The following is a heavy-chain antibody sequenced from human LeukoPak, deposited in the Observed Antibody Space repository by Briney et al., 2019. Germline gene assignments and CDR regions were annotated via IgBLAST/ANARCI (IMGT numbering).Heavy chain of an antibody. D-gene: IGHD2-2*01. CDR1: GGSISSGGYY. CDR3: AREQRYCSSTSCHPNAFDI. CDR2: IYYSGST. Sequence: KPSETLSLTCTVSGGSISSGGYYWSWIRQHPGKGLEWIGYIYYSGSTYYNPSLKSRVTISVDTSKNQFSLELSSVTAADTAVYYCAREQRYCSSTSCHPNAFDIWGQGTMVTVSS. J-gene: IGHJ3*02. V-gene: IGHV4-31*03.